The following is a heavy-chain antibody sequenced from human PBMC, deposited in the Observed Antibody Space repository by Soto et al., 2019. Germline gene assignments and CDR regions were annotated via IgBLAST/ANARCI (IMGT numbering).Heavy chain of an antibody. Sequence: QVPLEESGGGVVQPGRSLRLSCVGTGFTFSSYAMHWVRQAPGKGLEWVAVISNDGTNKYYADSVEGRLTISRANTKNPSYLQTHSLRSQDTAVYSSARGTTPAIFGSGMDVWGQGATVSVSS. J-gene: IGHJ6*02. V-gene: IGHV3-30-3*01. CDR3: ARGTTPAIFGSGMDV. CDR1: GFTFSSYA. CDR2: ISNDGTNK. D-gene: IGHD3-3*01.